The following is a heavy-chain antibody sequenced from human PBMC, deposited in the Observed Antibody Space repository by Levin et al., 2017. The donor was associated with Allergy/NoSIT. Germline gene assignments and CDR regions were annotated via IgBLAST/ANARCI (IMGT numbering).Heavy chain of an antibody. CDR2: ISGSSSYT. Sequence: GGSLRLSCAASGFTFSDYYMSWIRQAPGKGLEWVSYISGSSSYTNYADSVKGRFTISRDNAKNSLYLQMNSLRAEDTAVYYCASIADRSPDYWFDPWGQGTLVTVSS. CDR3: ASIADRSPDYWFDP. D-gene: IGHD6-13*01. CDR1: GFTFSDYY. J-gene: IGHJ5*02. V-gene: IGHV3-11*03.